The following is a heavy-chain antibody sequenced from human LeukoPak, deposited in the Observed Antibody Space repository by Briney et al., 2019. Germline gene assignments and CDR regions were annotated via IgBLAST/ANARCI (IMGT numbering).Heavy chain of an antibody. D-gene: IGHD3-22*01. CDR3: AKDPPKPYYYDSSGYPDY. V-gene: IGHV3-23*01. Sequence: PGGSLRLSCAASGFTFRSYAMSWVRQAPGKGLEWVSAISGSSSSTYYADSVKGRFTISRDNSKNTLYLQMNSLRAEDTAVYYCAKDPPKPYYYDSSGYPDYWGQGTLVTVSS. J-gene: IGHJ4*02. CDR2: ISGSSSST. CDR1: GFTFRSYA.